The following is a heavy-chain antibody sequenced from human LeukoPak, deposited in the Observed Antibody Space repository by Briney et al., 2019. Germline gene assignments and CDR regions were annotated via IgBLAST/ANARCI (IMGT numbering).Heavy chain of an antibody. D-gene: IGHD3-3*01. Sequence: PGGSLRLSCAASGFSFTNYGMSWVRQAPGKGLEWVSAITASGDGTYYADSVQGRFTISRDNSKNTLYLQMNSLRAEDTAVYYCAKDPPAYDFWSGYYTDDAFDIWGQGTMVTVSS. V-gene: IGHV3-23*01. J-gene: IGHJ3*02. CDR2: ITASGDGT. CDR3: AKDPPAYDFWSGYYTDDAFDI. CDR1: GFSFTNYG.